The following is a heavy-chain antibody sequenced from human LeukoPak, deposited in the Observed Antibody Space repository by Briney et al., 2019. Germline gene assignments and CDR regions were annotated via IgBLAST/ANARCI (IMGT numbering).Heavy chain of an antibody. CDR1: GGSFSGYY. D-gene: IGHD3-10*01. Sequence: SETLSLTCAVYGGSFSGYYWSWIRQPPGKGLEWIGEINHSGSTNYNPSLKSRVTISVDTSKNQFSLKLSSVTAADTAVYYRASSSLRGSGIDYWGQGTLVTVSS. CDR2: INHSGST. V-gene: IGHV4-34*01. J-gene: IGHJ4*02. CDR3: ASSSLRGSGIDY.